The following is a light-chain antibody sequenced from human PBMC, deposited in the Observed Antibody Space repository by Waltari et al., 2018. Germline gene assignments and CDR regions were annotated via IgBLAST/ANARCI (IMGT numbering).Light chain of an antibody. CDR1: SNNIGFYDL. CDR3: CSYSGSGSFPYV. Sequence: QSALTQPASVSGSPGQSITISCTGSSNNIGFYDLVSWYQQHPGKAPKLIIFDVIKRPSGVSDRVSGSKSGNTASLTISGLQTEDDADYYCCSYSGSGSFPYVFGPGTGVAVL. CDR2: DVI. J-gene: IGLJ1*01. V-gene: IGLV2-23*02.